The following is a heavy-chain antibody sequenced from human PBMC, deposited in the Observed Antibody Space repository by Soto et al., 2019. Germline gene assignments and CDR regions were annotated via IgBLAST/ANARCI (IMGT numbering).Heavy chain of an antibody. V-gene: IGHV1-3*01. Sequence: GASVKASCKSSGDTFTSYAMHWVRQAPEQRLEWMGWINAGNGNTKYSQKFQGRVTITRDTSASTAYMELSSLRSEDTAVYYCARDESSSTRNWWFDPWGQGTLVTVSS. CDR2: INAGNGNT. CDR1: GDTFTSYA. D-gene: IGHD2-2*01. CDR3: ARDESSSTRNWWFDP. J-gene: IGHJ5*02.